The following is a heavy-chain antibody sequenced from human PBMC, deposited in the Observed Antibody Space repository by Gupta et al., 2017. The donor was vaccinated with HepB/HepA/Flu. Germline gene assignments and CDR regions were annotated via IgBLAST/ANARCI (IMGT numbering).Heavy chain of an antibody. D-gene: IGHD1-1*01. CDR1: GFPFDDFT. Sequence: EVQLVESGGVVVQPGGSLRLSCAASGFPFDDFTMHWVRQAPGKGLEWVSLVSWHGGSTDYADSVKGRFTISRDNSKNSLHLQMNSLTTEDTAFYYCARGGGTGGFEHWGQGTLVTVSS. CDR3: ARGGGTGGFEH. CDR2: VSWHGGST. J-gene: IGHJ4*02. V-gene: IGHV3-43*01.